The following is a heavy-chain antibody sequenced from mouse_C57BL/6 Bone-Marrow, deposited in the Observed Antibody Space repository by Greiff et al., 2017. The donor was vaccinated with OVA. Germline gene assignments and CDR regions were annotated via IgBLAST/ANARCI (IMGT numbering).Heavy chain of an antibody. CDR1: GFTFSDYY. CDR2: ISNGGGST. Sequence: EVQLVESGGGLVQPGGSLKLSCAASGFTFSDYYMYWVRQTPEKRLEWVAYISNGGGSTYYPDTVKGRFTISRDNAKNTLYLQTSRLKSEDTAMYYCARLISYYYAMDYWGQGTSVTVSS. J-gene: IGHJ4*01. V-gene: IGHV5-12*01. CDR3: ARLISYYYAMDY.